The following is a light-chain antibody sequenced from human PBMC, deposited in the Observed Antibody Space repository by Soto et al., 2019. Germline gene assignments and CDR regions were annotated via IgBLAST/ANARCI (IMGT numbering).Light chain of an antibody. CDR3: QNYNDWPHAFT. Sequence: EILMTQSPATLSVSPGERATLSCRASQSLNRNLAWYQQKPGQAPRLIIYGASTRASGIPARFSGSGSGTEFTLTISSLQSEDFALYYCQNYNDWPHAFTFGPGTKVDL. CDR1: QSLNRN. V-gene: IGKV3D-15*01. CDR2: GAS. J-gene: IGKJ3*01.